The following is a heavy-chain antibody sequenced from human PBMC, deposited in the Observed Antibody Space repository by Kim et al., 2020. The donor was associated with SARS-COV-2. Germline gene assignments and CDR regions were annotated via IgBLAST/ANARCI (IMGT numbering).Heavy chain of an antibody. J-gene: IGHJ4*02. Sequence: SETLSLTCTVSGYSISSGYYWGWIRQPPGKGLEWIGSIYHSGSTYYNPSLKSRVTISVDTSKNQFSLKLSSVTAADTAVYYCARDPAAKTADYWGQGTLVTVSS. V-gene: IGHV4-38-2*02. CDR2: IYHSGST. CDR3: ARDPAAKTADY. CDR1: GYSISSGYY.